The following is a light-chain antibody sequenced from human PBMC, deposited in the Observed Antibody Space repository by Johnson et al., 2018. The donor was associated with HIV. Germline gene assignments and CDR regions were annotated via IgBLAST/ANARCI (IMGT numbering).Light chain of an antibody. J-gene: IGLJ1*01. CDR3: GTWDTSLSAGYV. Sequence: QSVLTQPPSVSAAPGQRVTISCSGSSSNIGNNYISWYQQLPGTAPKLLIYDNNKRPSGIPDRFSGSKSGTSATLGITGLRTGDEADYYCGTWDTSLSAGYVFGTGTKFTVL. CDR1: SSNIGNNY. CDR2: DNN. V-gene: IGLV1-51*01.